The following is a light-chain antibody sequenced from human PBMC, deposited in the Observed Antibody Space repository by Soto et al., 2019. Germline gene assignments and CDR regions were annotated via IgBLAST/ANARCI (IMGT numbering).Light chain of an antibody. Sequence: QSVLTQPPSVSETPRQRVTISCSGSSSNIGNNAVNWYQQLPGKAPKLLIYYDDLLPSWVSDRFSGSKSGTSASLAISGLQSEDEADYYCAAWDESLTGAVFGGGTKLTVL. J-gene: IGLJ2*01. V-gene: IGLV1-36*01. CDR2: YDD. CDR1: SSNIGNNA. CDR3: AAWDESLTGAV.